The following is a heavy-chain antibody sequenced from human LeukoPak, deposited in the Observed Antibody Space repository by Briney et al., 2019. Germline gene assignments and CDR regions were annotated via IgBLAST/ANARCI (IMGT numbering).Heavy chain of an antibody. CDR2: IYTSGST. J-gene: IGHJ4*02. D-gene: IGHD3-22*01. V-gene: IGHV4-61*02. CDR3: ASGPFYYYDSSGYFFDY. CDR1: GGSISSGSYY. Sequence: SQTLSLTCTVSGGSISSGSYYWSWIRQPAGKGPEWIGRIYTSGSTNYNPSLKSRVTISVDTSKNQFSLKLSSVTAADTAVYYCASGPFYYYDSSGYFFDYWGQGTLVTVSS.